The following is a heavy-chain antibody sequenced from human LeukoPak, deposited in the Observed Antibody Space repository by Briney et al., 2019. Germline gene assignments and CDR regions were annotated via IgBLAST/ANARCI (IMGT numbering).Heavy chain of an antibody. D-gene: IGHD2-21*01. V-gene: IGHV4-39*01. CDR1: GVSISSSSYY. Sequence: SETLSLTCTVSGVSISSSSYYWGWIRQPPGKGLEWIGSIYYSGSTYYNPSLKSRVTISVDTSKNQFSLKLSSVTAADTAVYYCARGQLTYSLDDAFDIWGQGTMVTVSS. CDR2: IYYSGST. J-gene: IGHJ3*02. CDR3: ARGQLTYSLDDAFDI.